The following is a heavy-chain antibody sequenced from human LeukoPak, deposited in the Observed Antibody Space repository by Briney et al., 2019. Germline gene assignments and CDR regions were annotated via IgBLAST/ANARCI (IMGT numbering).Heavy chain of an antibody. J-gene: IGHJ4*02. CDR1: GYTFTSYG. V-gene: IGHV1-18*01. D-gene: IGHD3-10*01. Sequence: GASVKVSCKASGYTFTSYGISWVPQAPGQGLEWMGWISAYNGNTNYAQKLQGRSTMTTDTSTRTAYIELRRLRSYDTAVYYCARDLKVREPVDYWGQGSLVTVSS. CDR2: ISAYNGNT. CDR3: ARDLKVREPVDY.